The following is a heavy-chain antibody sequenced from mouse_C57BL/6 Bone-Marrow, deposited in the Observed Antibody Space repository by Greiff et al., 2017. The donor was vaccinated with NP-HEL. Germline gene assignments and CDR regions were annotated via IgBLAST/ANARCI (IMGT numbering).Heavy chain of an antibody. Sequence: EVQLQQSGPELVKPGASVKISCKASGYTFTDYYMNWVQQSHGKSLEWIGDINPNNGGNSYNQKFKGKATLTIDKSSSTAYMELRSLTSEDSAVYYCARATYNDYDGAMDFGGRGTSVTVSA. V-gene: IGHV1-26*01. CDR2: INPNNGGN. J-gene: IGHJ4*01. D-gene: IGHD2-4*01. CDR1: GYTFTDYY. CDR3: ARATYNDYDGAMDF.